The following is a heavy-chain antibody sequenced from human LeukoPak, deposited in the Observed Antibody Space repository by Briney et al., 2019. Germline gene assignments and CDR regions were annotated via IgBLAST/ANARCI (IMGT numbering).Heavy chain of an antibody. J-gene: IGHJ4*02. Sequence: PGGSLRLSCAASGFTFSSYGMNWVRQAPGKGLEWVAVISYDGSNKYYADSVKGRFTISRDNSKNTLYLQMNSLRAEDTAVYYCAKDFNYGSGSYGPHFGNYFDYWGQGTLVTVSS. V-gene: IGHV3-30*18. CDR3: AKDFNYGSGSYGPHFGNYFDY. CDR1: GFTFSSYG. D-gene: IGHD3-10*01. CDR2: ISYDGSNK.